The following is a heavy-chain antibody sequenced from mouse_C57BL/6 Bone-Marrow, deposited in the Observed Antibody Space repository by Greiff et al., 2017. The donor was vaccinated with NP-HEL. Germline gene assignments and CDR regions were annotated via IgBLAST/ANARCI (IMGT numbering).Heavy chain of an antibody. CDR1: GYTFTDYN. D-gene: IGHD2-3*01. CDR2: INPNNGGT. CDR3: ARRWLLRYFDV. Sequence: VQLQQSGPELVKPGASVKIPCTASGYTFTDYNMDWVKQSHGKSLEWIGDINPNNGGTIYNQKFKGKATLTVDKSSSTAYMELRSLTSEDTAVYYCARRWLLRYFDVWGKGTTVTVSS. V-gene: IGHV1-18*01. J-gene: IGHJ1*03.